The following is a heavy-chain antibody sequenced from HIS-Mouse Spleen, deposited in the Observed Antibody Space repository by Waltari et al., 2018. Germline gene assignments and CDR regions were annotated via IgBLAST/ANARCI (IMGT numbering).Heavy chain of an antibody. Sequence: QVQLVQSGAEVKKPGASVKVSCKASGYTFTGYYMHWVRQAPGQGLEWMGGVNPNGGGTNYAQKFQGRVTMTRDTSISTAYMELSRLRSDDTAVYYCARALGYYFDYWGQGTLVTVSS. V-gene: IGHV1-2*02. CDR3: ARALGYYFDY. J-gene: IGHJ4*02. D-gene: IGHD7-27*01. CDR2: VNPNGGGT. CDR1: GYTFTGYY.